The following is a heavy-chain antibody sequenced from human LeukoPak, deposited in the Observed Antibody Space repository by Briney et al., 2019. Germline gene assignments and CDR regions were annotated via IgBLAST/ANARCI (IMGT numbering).Heavy chain of an antibody. CDR2: INPSGGST. V-gene: IGHV1-46*01. CDR1: GYTFTSYY. CDR3: ARDRSSTSCFDP. Sequence: ASVKVSCKASGYTFTSYYMHWVRPAPGQGLEWMGIINPSGGSTSYAQKFQSRVTMTRDTSTSTVYMELSSLRSEDTAVYYCARDRSSTSCFDPWGQGTLVTVSS. D-gene: IGHD2-2*01. J-gene: IGHJ5*02.